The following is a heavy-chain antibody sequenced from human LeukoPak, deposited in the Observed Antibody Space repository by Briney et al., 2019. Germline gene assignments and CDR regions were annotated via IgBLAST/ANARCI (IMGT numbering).Heavy chain of an antibody. J-gene: IGHJ4*02. V-gene: IGHV3-43*02. Sequence: PGGSLRLSCLASGFTFHNYAMHWVRQAPGKGLEWVSLISFDAGTTDYADSVKGRFTISRDNSKNSLYLQMNSLRTEDTAVYYCAKVSDMATRWGNFVYWGQGTLVTVSS. CDR3: AKVSDMATRWGNFVY. CDR1: GFTFHNYA. CDR2: ISFDAGTT. D-gene: IGHD3-16*01.